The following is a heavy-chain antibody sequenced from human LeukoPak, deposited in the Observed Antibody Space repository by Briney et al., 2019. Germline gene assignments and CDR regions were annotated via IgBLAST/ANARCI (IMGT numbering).Heavy chain of an antibody. D-gene: IGHD1-20*01. J-gene: IGHJ3*02. V-gene: IGHV4-59*01. CDR2: IYYSGST. CDR3: ARGISITGGTHDAFDI. CDR1: GGSIGSYY. Sequence: PSETLSLTCTVSGGSIGSYYWSWIRQPPGKGLEWIGYIYYSGSTNYNPSLKSRVTISVDTSKNQFSLKLSSVTAADTAVYYCARGISITGGTHDAFDIWGQGTMVTVSS.